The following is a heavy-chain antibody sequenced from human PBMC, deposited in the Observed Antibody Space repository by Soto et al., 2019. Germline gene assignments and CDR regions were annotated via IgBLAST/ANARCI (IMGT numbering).Heavy chain of an antibody. CDR1: GFTFSSYA. D-gene: IGHD7-27*01. Sequence: EVQLLESGGGLVQPGGSLRLSCAASGFTFSSYAMSWVRQAPGKGLAWVSDISDSGGTTYYADSVKGRFTVSRDDSKNTLYLQMNSLGAEDTAVYYCAKKSTMTPLGAFDIWGQGTMVTVSS. V-gene: IGHV3-23*01. CDR2: ISDSGGTT. J-gene: IGHJ3*02. CDR3: AKKSTMTPLGAFDI.